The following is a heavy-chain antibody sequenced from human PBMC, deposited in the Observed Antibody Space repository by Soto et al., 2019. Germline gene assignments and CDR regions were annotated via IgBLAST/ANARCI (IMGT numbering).Heavy chain of an antibody. CDR1: GFTFSDYA. V-gene: IGHV3-23*01. D-gene: IGHD1-20*01. CDR2: IGGTGGAT. J-gene: IGHJ5*02. Sequence: DVQLLESGGGLVQPGGSLRLSCAASGFTFSDYAMNWGRQAPGKGLEWVSSIGGTGGATYYAASVKGRFTVSRDNSKNILYLQMNSLRAEDKAIDYCARDAVPYNGRWDWFDPWGQGTLVIVSS. CDR3: ARDAVPYNGRWDWFDP.